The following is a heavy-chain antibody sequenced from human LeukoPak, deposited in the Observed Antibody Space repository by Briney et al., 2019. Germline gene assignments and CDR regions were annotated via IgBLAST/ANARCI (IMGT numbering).Heavy chain of an antibody. CDR2: INWNGGST. V-gene: IGHV3-20*04. D-gene: IGHD3-10*01. CDR1: GFTFDDYG. CDR3: AVLTTLHIAVRPGDEYMDV. J-gene: IGHJ6*03. Sequence: GGSLRLSCAASGFTFDDYGMSWVRQAPGKGLEWVSGINWNGGSTGYADSVKGRFTISRDNAKNSLYLQMNSLRPEDTAVYFCAVLTTLHIAVRPGDEYMDVWGKGTTVTVSS.